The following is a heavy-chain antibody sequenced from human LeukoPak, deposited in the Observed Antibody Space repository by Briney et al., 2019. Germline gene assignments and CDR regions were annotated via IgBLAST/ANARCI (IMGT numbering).Heavy chain of an antibody. Sequence: PSETLSLTCTVSGGSISSSSYYWGWIRQPPGKGLEWIGSIYYSGSTYYNPSLKSRVAISVDTSKNQFSLKLSSVTAADTAVYYCARRSVAKYYFDYWGQGTLVTVSS. V-gene: IGHV4-39*07. J-gene: IGHJ4*02. CDR2: IYYSGST. CDR1: GGSISSSSYY. CDR3: ARRSVAKYYFDY. D-gene: IGHD2-15*01.